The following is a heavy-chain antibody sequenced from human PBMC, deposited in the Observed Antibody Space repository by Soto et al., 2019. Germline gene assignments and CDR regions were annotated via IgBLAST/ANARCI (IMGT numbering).Heavy chain of an antibody. Sequence: PWLPKRHSCAASEFTFRSYAMRWISQAQGQVLEWVSAISGSGGSTYYADSLKGRFTISTDNSKNTLYLQMNSQRAEDTAVYYCAKDHPTRLVGATSTFDYLGQGTLDTVSS. CDR1: EFTFRSYA. V-gene: IGHV3-23*01. D-gene: IGHD1-26*01. CDR3: AKDHPTRLVGATSTFDY. CDR2: ISGSGGST. J-gene: IGHJ4*02.